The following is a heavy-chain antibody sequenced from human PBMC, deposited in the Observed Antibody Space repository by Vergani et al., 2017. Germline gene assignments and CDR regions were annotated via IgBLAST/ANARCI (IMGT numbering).Heavy chain of an antibody. Sequence: EVQLLESGGGLVQPGGSLRLSCAASGFAFRNYAMSWVRQAPGKAVEWVSSIRGSGGDGGTYYAESVKGRFTISRDNTKRILHLQMNSLRVEDTAKYYWAKESQTDELLYPGLYDFWGQGTLVTVSS. V-gene: IGHV3-23*01. CDR1: GFAFRNYA. CDR3: AKESQTDELLYPGLYDF. D-gene: IGHD3-10*01. CDR2: IRGSGGDGGT. J-gene: IGHJ4*02.